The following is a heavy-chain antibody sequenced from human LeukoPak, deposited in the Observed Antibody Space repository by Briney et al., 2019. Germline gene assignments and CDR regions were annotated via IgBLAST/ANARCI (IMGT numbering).Heavy chain of an antibody. CDR2: SRTKARGYTT. Sequence: GGSLRLSCTASEFSLSDFYMDWVRQAPGKGLEWVGRSRTKARGYTTEYAASVRDRSTVSRDESRNSVYLQMDSLRTEDTAVYYCTGGLNICDHWRRGTLVTVSS. D-gene: IGHD2/OR15-2a*01. J-gene: IGHJ2*01. V-gene: IGHV3-72*01. CDR1: EFSLSDFY. CDR3: TGGLNICDH.